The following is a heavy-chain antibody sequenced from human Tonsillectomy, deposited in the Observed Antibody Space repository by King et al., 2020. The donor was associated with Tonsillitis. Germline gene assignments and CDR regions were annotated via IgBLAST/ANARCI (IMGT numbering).Heavy chain of an antibody. Sequence: VQLVESGGGLVQPGGSLRLSCAASGFSFSSDAMNWVRQAPGKGLEWVSTISGSGGSTYYADSVNGRFTISRDNSKNMWYLQMDSLRAEDTAVYYCAKGGSGWYGGLDYWGQGSLVTVSS. J-gene: IGHJ4*02. CDR2: ISGSGGST. D-gene: IGHD6-19*01. CDR1: GFSFSSDA. CDR3: AKGGSGWYGGLDY. V-gene: IGHV3-23*04.